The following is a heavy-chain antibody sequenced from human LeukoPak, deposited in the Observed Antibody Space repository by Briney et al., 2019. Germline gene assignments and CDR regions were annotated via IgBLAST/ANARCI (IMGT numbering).Heavy chain of an antibody. CDR3: AKAASSSWPSYQYGMDV. D-gene: IGHD6-13*01. CDR1: GCLSGSST. J-gene: IGHJ6*02. Sequence: GPLRSSWASSGCLSGSSTISGVRQAQGRGLRGVGVITGSRKNTYYAHSVKGRFTISKDNSKITVYLQMNDLRVDDTAVYYCAKAASSSWPSYQYGMDVWGQATTVTVSS. V-gene: IGHV3-23*01. CDR2: ITGSRKNT.